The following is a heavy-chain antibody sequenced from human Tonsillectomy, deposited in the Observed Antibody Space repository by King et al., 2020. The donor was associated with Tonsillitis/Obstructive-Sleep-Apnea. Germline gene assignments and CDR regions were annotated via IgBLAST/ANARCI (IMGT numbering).Heavy chain of an antibody. D-gene: IGHD1/OR15-1a*01. CDR2: IIPILGTA. V-gene: IGHV1-69*01. J-gene: IGHJ6*03. Sequence: VQLVESGAEVKKPGSSVKVSCKASGGTFSSYAISWVRQAPGQGLEWMGGIIPILGTANYAQKFQGRVTITADESTSTAYMELSSLRSEDTAVYYCARGRWNKYYYYYYMDVWGKGTTVTVSS. CDR3: ARGRWNKYYYYYYMDV. CDR1: GGTFSSYA.